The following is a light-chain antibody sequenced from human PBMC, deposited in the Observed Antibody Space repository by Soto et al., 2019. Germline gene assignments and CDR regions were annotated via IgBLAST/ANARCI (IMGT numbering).Light chain of an antibody. CDR2: RNN. V-gene: IGLV1-47*01. Sequence: QSVLTQPPSASGTPGQRVTISCSGSITNIGTNYVFWYQQLPGTAPKLLIFRNNQRPSGVPDRFSGSKSGTSASLAISGLRSEDEATFYCAAWDDRLSGPVFGGGTQLTVL. J-gene: IGLJ7*01. CDR3: AAWDDRLSGPV. CDR1: ITNIGTNY.